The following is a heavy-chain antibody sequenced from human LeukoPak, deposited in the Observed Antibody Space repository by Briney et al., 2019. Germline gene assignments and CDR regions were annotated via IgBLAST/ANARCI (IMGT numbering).Heavy chain of an antibody. CDR3: AKDRTHRRYYDSTGYYNQYDY. CDR2: ISGNAAAT. J-gene: IGHJ4*02. D-gene: IGHD3-22*01. V-gene: IGHV3-23*01. CDR1: EFIFSNFA. Sequence: QSGGSLRLSCVASEFIFSNFAMSWVRQAPGKGLEWVSTISGNAAATYYGDSVKGRFTISRDNSRNTLYLQMNSLRAEDTAIYYCAKDRTHRRYYDSTGYYNQYDYWGQGALVTVSS.